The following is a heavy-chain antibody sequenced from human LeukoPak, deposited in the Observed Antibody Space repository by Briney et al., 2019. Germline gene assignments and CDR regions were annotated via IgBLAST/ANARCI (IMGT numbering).Heavy chain of an antibody. V-gene: IGHV3-21*01. CDR1: GFTFSSYS. CDR3: ARVGYCSSSTCRNYFDY. Sequence: KPGGSLRLSCAASGFTFSSYSMNWVRQAPGKGPEWVSSITSTTNYIYYADSVKGRFTISRDNAKNSLYLQMHSLRAEDTAVYYCARVGYCSSSTCRNYFDYWGQGTLVTVSS. CDR2: ITSTTNYI. D-gene: IGHD2-2*01. J-gene: IGHJ4*02.